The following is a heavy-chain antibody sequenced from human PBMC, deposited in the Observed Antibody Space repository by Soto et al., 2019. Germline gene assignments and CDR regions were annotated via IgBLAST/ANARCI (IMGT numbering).Heavy chain of an antibody. V-gene: IGHV4-61*01. CDR1: GGSVSSGSYY. D-gene: IGHD3-16*02. CDR3: ARARIMITLGGVFARHWFDP. Sequence: PSETLSLTCTVSGGSVSSGSYYWSWIRQPPGKGLEWIGYIYYSGSTNYNPSLKSRVTISVDTSKNQFSLKLSSVTAADPAVDYCARARIMITLGGVFARHWFDPWGQGTLVTVSS. CDR2: IYYSGST. J-gene: IGHJ5*02.